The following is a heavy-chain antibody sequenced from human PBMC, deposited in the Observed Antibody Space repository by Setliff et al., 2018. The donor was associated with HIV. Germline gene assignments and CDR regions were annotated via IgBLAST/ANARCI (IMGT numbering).Heavy chain of an antibody. D-gene: IGHD3-10*01. Sequence: PSETLSLTCAVYGGSFSGYYWNWIRQPPGKGLEWIGSMYHSGSTYYNPSLKSRVTISVDTSKNYFSLKLSYVTAADTAVYYCARQMPGVRGVIVASIDYWGQGTLVTVSS. J-gene: IGHJ4*02. CDR1: GGSFSGYY. CDR2: MYHSGST. CDR3: ARQMPGVRGVIVASIDY. V-gene: IGHV4-34*01.